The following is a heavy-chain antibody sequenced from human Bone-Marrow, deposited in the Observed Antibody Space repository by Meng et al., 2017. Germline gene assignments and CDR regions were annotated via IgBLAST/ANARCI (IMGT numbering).Heavy chain of an antibody. CDR2: TYYKSKWSN. V-gene: IGHV6-1*01. Sequence: QVQLQQSGPGLVKPSQPFPLTCAISGDSVSSNSAAWNWIRQSPWRGLEWLGRTYYKSKWSNNYAVSVKSRITINTDISKNQFSLQLNSVTPEDTAVYYCASSIDYGDYYFDFWGQGTLVTVSS. D-gene: IGHD4-17*01. CDR3: ASSIDYGDYYFDF. CDR1: GDSVSSNSAA. J-gene: IGHJ4*02.